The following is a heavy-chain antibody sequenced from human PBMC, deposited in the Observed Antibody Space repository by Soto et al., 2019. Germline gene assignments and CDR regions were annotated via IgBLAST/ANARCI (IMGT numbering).Heavy chain of an antibody. CDR3: ARHEVADLGYYYGMDV. D-gene: IGHD6-13*01. CDR1: GYSFTSYW. J-gene: IGHJ6*02. CDR2: IYPGDSDT. V-gene: IGHV5-51*01. Sequence: PGESLKISCKGSGYSFTSYWIGWVRQMPGKGLEWMGIIYPGDSDTRYSPSFQGQVTISADKSISTAYLQWSSLKASDTAMYYCARHEVADLGYYYGMDVWGQGNTVTVSS.